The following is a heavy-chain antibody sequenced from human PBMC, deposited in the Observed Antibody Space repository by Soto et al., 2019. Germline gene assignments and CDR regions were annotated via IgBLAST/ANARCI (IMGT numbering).Heavy chain of an antibody. CDR1: GYTFTSYA. V-gene: IGHV1-3*01. D-gene: IGHD6-13*01. Sequence: ASVKVSCKASGYTFTSYAMNWVRQAPGQRLEWMGWINAGNGNTKYSQKLQGRLTITKDTSKNQVVLTMTNVEPVDTGTYYCAHSRLDSYSSSWPDWGQGTLVTVSS. CDR3: AHSRLDSYSSSWPD. CDR2: INAGNGNT. J-gene: IGHJ4*02.